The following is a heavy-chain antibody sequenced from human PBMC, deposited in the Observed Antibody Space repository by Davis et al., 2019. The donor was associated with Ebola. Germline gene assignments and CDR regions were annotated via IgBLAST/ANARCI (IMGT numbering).Heavy chain of an antibody. Sequence: GESLKISCAASGFTFSSYAMSWVRQAPGKGLEWVSAISGSGGSTYYADSVKGRFTISRDNSKHTLYLQMNSLRAEDTAVYYCAKAGYYDFWSGLGGDAFDIWGQGTMVTVSS. CDR3: AKAGYYDFWSGLGGDAFDI. V-gene: IGHV3-23*01. D-gene: IGHD3-3*01. J-gene: IGHJ3*02. CDR1: GFTFSSYA. CDR2: ISGSGGST.